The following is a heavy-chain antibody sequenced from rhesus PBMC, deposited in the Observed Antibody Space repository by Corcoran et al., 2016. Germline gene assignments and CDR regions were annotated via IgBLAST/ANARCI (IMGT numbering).Heavy chain of an antibody. V-gene: IGHV3-103*01. D-gene: IGHD4-29*01. J-gene: IGHJ6*01. CDR3: AKDRGSSPYYGLDS. CDR2: IRSGGTT. Sequence: EVQLVESGGDLAKPGGSLRLSCAASGFTFSGYAMHWVRQAPGKGLEWVSTIRSGGTTHYAESVKGRFTISRDKSKNTLSLQMDSLKTEDTAVYYGAKDRGSSPYYGLDSWGQGVVVTVSS. CDR1: GFTFSGYA.